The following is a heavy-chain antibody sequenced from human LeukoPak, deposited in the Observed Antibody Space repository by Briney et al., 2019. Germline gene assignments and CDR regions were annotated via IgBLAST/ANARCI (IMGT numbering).Heavy chain of an antibody. CDR1: GFTFSSYW. CDR2: INHSGST. CDR3: ARCRYSGSPKNLDY. J-gene: IGHJ4*02. V-gene: IGHV4-34*01. D-gene: IGHD1-26*01. Sequence: GSLRLSCAASGFTFSSYWMSWIRQPPGKGLEWIGEINHSGSTNYNPSLKSRVTISVDTSKNQFSLKLSSVTAADTAVYYCARCRYSGSPKNLDYWGQGTLVTVSS.